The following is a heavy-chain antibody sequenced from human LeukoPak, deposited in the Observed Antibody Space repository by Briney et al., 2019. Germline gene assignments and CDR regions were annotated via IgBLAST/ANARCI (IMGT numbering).Heavy chain of an antibody. D-gene: IGHD2-8*01. CDR2: INTNTGNP. CDR1: GYTFTSYA. CDR3: ALVWQPYYYYGMDV. V-gene: IGHV7-4-1*02. Sequence: GASVKVSCKASGYTFTSYAMNWVRQAPGQGLEWMGWINTNTGNPTYAQGFTGRFVFSLDTSVSTAYLQISSLKAEDTAVYYCALVWQPYYYYGMDVWGQGTTVTVSS. J-gene: IGHJ6*02.